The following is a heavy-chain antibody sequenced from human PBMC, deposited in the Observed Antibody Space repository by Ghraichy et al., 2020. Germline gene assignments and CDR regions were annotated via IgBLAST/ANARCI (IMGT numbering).Heavy chain of an antibody. CDR1: GYSFTNYG. V-gene: IGHV1-18*01. CDR3: ARVLSTGYCSSTSCLEV. CDR2: ISAYNGNT. Sequence: ASVKVSCKASGYSFTNYGISWVRQAPGQGLEWMGWISAYNGNTKYAQKVQGRVTMTTDTSTSTADMELRSLRSDDTAVYYLARVLSTGYCSSTSCLEVWGKGTTVTVSS. D-gene: IGHD2-2*01. J-gene: IGHJ6*04.